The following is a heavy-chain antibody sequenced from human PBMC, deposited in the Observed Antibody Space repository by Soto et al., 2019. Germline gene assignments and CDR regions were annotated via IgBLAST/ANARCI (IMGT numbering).Heavy chain of an antibody. V-gene: IGHV3-7*01. CDR3: ARETSADSH. J-gene: IGHJ4*02. CDR2: IKQDGSET. CDR1: GFTLSFYW. Sequence: QLVESGGGLVQPGGSLRLSCAASGFTLSFYWMIWVRQAPGKGLEWVANIKQDGSETYYADSVKGRFTISRDNAKNSLYLQMNSLRGEDTAVYYCARETSADSHRGRGTLVTVSS.